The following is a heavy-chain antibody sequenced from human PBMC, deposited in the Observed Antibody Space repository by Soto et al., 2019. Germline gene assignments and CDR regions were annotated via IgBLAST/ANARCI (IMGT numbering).Heavy chain of an antibody. Sequence: QVQLVESGGGVVQPGRSLRLSCAASGFTFSSYGMHWVRQAPGKGLEWVAVISYAGSNKYYADSVKGRFTISRDNSKNTLYLQMNSLRDEDTAVYYCAKDHSSSWYRYYYYGMDVWGQGTTVTVSS. J-gene: IGHJ6*02. CDR2: ISYAGSNK. D-gene: IGHD6-13*01. CDR1: GFTFSSYG. V-gene: IGHV3-30*18. CDR3: AKDHSSSWYRYYYYGMDV.